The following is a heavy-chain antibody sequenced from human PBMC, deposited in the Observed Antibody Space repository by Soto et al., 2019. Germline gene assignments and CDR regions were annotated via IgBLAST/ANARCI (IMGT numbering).Heavy chain of an antibody. Sequence: EVQLLESGGDLVQPGGSLRLSCAASGFTFSSHAMSWLRQAPGKGLEWVSGISGSGGATYYADSVQGRFTISRDNSKNTLFLQMNSLGAEDTAVCYCAKEVGIAGADTRGDFDFWGQGTLVTVSS. CDR3: AKEVGIAGADTRGDFDF. CDR1: GFTFSSHA. J-gene: IGHJ4*02. V-gene: IGHV3-23*01. D-gene: IGHD6-13*01. CDR2: ISGSGGAT.